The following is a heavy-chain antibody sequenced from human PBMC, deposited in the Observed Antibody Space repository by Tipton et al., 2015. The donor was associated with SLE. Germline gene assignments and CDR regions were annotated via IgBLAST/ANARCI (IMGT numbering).Heavy chain of an antibody. J-gene: IGHJ4*02. D-gene: IGHD6-19*01. CDR3: AKDSGYASGCPDY. Sequence: QLVQSGAEVKKSGASVKVSCKASGFTFTAYYVHWVRQAPGQGPEWMGWINPDSGGTKYAQKFQGRVTMTRDTSISLVYLEVSRLTSDDTAVYYCAKDSGYASGCPDYWGQGTVVRVSS. CDR2: INPDSGGT. V-gene: IGHV1-2*02. CDR1: GFTFTAYY.